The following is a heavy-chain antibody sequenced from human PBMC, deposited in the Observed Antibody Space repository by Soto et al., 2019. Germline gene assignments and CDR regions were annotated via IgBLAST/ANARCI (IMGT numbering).Heavy chain of an antibody. CDR1: GYTFTSYY. Sequence: QVQLVQSGAEVKKPGASVKVSCKASGYTFTSYYMHWVRQAPGQGLVWMGIINPSGGSTSYAQKCQGRVTMTRDTSTSTVYMELSSLRSEDTAVYYCARDIGMYYYGSGSYLANGMDVWGQGTTVTVSS. V-gene: IGHV1-46*03. CDR2: INPSGGST. D-gene: IGHD3-10*01. CDR3: ARDIGMYYYGSGSYLANGMDV. J-gene: IGHJ6*02.